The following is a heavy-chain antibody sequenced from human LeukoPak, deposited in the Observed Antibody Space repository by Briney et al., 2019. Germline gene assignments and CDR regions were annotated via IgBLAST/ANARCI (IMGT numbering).Heavy chain of an antibody. CDR3: ARMATTYYYDGRGFYYYYMDV. CDR1: EFTFSSYG. J-gene: IGHJ6*03. Sequence: GGSLRLSCAASEFTFSSYGMHWVRQAPGKGLEWVAFIRYDGSNKYYADYVKGRFTISRDNAKNSLYLQMNSLRAEDTTVYYCARMATTYYYDGRGFYYYYMDVWGKGTTVTISS. CDR2: IRYDGSNK. D-gene: IGHD3-22*01. V-gene: IGHV3-30*02.